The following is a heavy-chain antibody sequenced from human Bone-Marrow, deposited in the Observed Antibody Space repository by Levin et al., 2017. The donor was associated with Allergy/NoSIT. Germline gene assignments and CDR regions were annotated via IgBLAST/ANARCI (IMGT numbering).Heavy chain of an antibody. V-gene: IGHV3-64*02. J-gene: IGHJ4*02. Sequence: LSLTCAASGFRFSGYSMHWVRQAPGKGLEYVATINDRGGNAYYGDSVKGRFTVSRDDSTNAVFLQMSSLRGDVTGIYFCARGLGGSGFDVSDRWGQGTLVTVSS. CDR3: ARGLGGSGFDVSDR. D-gene: IGHD5-12*01. CDR1: GFRFSGYS. CDR2: INDRGGNA.